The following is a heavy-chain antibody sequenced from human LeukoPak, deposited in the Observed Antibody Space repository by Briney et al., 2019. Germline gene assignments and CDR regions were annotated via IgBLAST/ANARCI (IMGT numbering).Heavy chain of an antibody. CDR2: INHSGST. D-gene: IGHD3-10*01. CDR1: GGSFSGYY. Sequence: SDTLSLTCAVYGGSFSGYYWSWIRQPPGKGLEWIGEINHSGSTNYNPSLKSRVTISVDTSKNQFSLKLSSVTDADTAVYYCARHSYYYGSGSSWGQGTLVTVSS. V-gene: IGHV4-34*01. CDR3: ARHSYYYGSGSS. J-gene: IGHJ5*02.